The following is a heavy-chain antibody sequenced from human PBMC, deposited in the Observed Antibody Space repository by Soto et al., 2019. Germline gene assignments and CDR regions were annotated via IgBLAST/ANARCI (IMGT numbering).Heavy chain of an antibody. V-gene: IGHV4-31*03. CDR3: ARVVPAAIRGSGWFDP. CDR1: GGSISSGGYY. D-gene: IGHD2-2*02. CDR2: IYYSGST. J-gene: IGHJ5*02. Sequence: QVQLQESGPGLVKPSQTLSLTCTVSGGSISSGGYYWSWIRQHPGKGLEWIGYIYYSGSTYYNPSLKSRVTISADTSKNQFSLKLSSVTAADTAVYYCARVVPAAIRGSGWFDPWGQGTLVTVSS.